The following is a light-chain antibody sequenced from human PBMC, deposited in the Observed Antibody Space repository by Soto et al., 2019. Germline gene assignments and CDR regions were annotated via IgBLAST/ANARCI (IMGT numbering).Light chain of an antibody. V-gene: IGKV1-27*01. Sequence: DIQMTQSPSSLSASVGDRVTITCRASQGISTYLAWYQQKPGKVPKLLISAASTLQSGVPSRFSGSGSGTDFTLTISSLQPEDVATYYCQKYNNALALTFGGGTKVEIK. CDR1: QGISTY. CDR3: QKYNNALALT. J-gene: IGKJ4*01. CDR2: AAS.